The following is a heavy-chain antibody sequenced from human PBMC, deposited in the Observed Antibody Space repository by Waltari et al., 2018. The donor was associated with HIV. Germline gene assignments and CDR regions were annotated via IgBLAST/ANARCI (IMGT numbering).Heavy chain of an antibody. D-gene: IGHD5-12*01. Sequence: QVHLQESGPGLVKPSETLSLTCNVSGGAISSYHWTWIQEPPGKGMEWIGFGYYSGTTSYNPSRKSRVTISVDTSRNQLSLRLTSVTAADTAFYFGAGRDGYADHWGQGTLVTVS. V-gene: IGHV4-59*01. J-gene: IGHJ4*02. CDR2: GYYSGTT. CDR1: GGAISSYH. CDR3: AGRDGYADH.